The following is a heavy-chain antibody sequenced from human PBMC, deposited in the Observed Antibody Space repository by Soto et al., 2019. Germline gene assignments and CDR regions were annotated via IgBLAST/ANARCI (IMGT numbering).Heavy chain of an antibody. D-gene: IGHD5-18*01. CDR2: ISGSGGST. CDR1: GFTFSSYA. CDR3: AKDSRSDTAMDRYYYYGMDV. J-gene: IGHJ6*02. Sequence: PGGSLRLSCAASGFTFSSYAMSWVRQAPGKGLEWVSAISGSGGSTYYADSVKGRFTISRDNSKNTLYLQMNSLRAEDTAVYYCAKDSRSDTAMDRYYYYGMDVWGQGTTVTVSS. V-gene: IGHV3-23*01.